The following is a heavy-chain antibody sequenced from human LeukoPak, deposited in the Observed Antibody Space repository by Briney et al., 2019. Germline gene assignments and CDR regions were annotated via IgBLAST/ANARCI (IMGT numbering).Heavy chain of an antibody. Sequence: GGSLRLSCAASGFTFSDYYMSWIRQVPGKGLEWVSYISSSSSTIYYADSVKGRFTISRDNAKNLLYLQMNSLRAEDTAVYYCAKSKVVAATMGRFDYWGQGTLVTVSS. D-gene: IGHD2-15*01. V-gene: IGHV3-11*01. CDR1: GFTFSDYY. CDR2: ISSSSSTI. J-gene: IGHJ4*02. CDR3: AKSKVVAATMGRFDY.